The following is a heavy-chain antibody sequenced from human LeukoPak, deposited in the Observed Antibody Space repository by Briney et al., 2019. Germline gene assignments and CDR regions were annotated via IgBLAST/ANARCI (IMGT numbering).Heavy chain of an antibody. D-gene: IGHD4-23*01. CDR3: ARRVVNNRNWYFNL. J-gene: IGHJ2*01. Sequence: GESLKISCKGAGYSFTSYWIGWVRQMPGKGLEWMGIIYPGDSNTRYSPSFQGQVTISVDKSINTAYVQWSSLKASDTAMYYCARRVVNNRNWYFNLWGRGTLVTVSS. CDR2: IYPGDSNT. CDR1: GYSFTSYW. V-gene: IGHV5-51*01.